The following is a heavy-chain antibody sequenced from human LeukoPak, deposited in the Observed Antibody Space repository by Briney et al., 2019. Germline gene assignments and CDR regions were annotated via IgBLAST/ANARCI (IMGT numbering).Heavy chain of an antibody. D-gene: IGHD3-22*01. CDR3: VRSAFHAGSGNYYDY. V-gene: IGHV3-74*03. CDR1: GFNFCNYR. J-gene: IGHJ4*02. Sequence: GGSLTLPCAASGFNFCNYRKHLVRQAPGEGVGLVLRIDNAGSITTYADSVKGRFTISRDNAENTLYLQMNSLRVEDTAVYYCVRSAFHAGSGNYYDYWGQGTLVTVSS. CDR2: IDNAGSIT.